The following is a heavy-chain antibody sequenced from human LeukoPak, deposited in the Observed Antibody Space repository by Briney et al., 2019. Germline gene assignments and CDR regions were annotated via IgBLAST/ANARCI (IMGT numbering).Heavy chain of an antibody. V-gene: IGHV3-7*01. CDR3: ASGDYMDV. J-gene: IGHJ6*03. CDR2: IKQDGSEK. Sequence: GWSLRLSCAASGFTFSNYWMTGVRPAPGKGLEWVANIKQDGSEKYCVDSVKGRFTISRDNAKNSLYLQMNSLRAEDTAVYYCASGDYMDVWGKGTTVTVSS. CDR1: GFTFSNYW. D-gene: IGHD3-16*01.